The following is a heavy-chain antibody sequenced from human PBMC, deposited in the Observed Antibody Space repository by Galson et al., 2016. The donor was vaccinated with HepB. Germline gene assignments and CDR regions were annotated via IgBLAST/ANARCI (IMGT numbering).Heavy chain of an antibody. D-gene: IGHD3-10*01. CDR2: INEAASET. CDR3: ASGFGGVDV. V-gene: IGHV3-7*03. CDR1: GTILSTQW. J-gene: IGHJ6*02. Sequence: SLRLSCAASGTILSTQWMSWVRQAPGKGLGWVANINEAASETYYVDSVEGRFTISRDDAKNSLYLQMNSLRVEDTAVYYCASGFGGVDVWGQGTTVTVSS.